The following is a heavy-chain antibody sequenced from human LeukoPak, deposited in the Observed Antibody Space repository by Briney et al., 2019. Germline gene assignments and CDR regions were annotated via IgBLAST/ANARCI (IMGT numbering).Heavy chain of an antibody. D-gene: IGHD6-19*01. V-gene: IGHV3-9*01. CDR2: ISWNSGSI. CDR3: AKGQWLVPWFDY. CDR1: GFTFDDHA. J-gene: IGHJ4*02. Sequence: PGRSLRLSCAASGFTFDDHAMHWVRQAAGKGLEWVSGISWNSGSIGYADSVKGRFTISRDNAKNSLYLQMNSLRAEDTALYYCAKGQWLVPWFDYWGQGTLVTVSS.